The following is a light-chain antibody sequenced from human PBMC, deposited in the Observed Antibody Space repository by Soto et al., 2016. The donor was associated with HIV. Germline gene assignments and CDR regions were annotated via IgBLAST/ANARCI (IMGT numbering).Light chain of an antibody. Sequence: DIRMTQSPSSLSASVGDRVTISCRASHGTNNNVAWYHQRPGEVPKSLIYYTSHRQSGVQARFSGSGSGTSFTLTISSLQPEDFATYYCQQYNSYPLTFGGGTKVEIK. J-gene: IGKJ4*01. V-gene: IGKV1-16*01. CDR1: HGTNNN. CDR3: QQYNSYPLT. CDR2: YTS.